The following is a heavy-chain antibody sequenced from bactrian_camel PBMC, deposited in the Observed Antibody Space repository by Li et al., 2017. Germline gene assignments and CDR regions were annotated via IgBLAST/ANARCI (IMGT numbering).Heavy chain of an antibody. J-gene: IGHJ6*01. CDR3: AARGPYCYTKLSVRDFTY. Sequence: QLVESGGGSVQSGGSLRLSCVVSGLSRGSNCVGWYRLPPGRALAEREGIAAIRNGGGETWYADSVKGRFTISQDIAKRTVYLQMNSLKPEDTAMYYCAARGPYCYTKLSVRDFTYWGQGTQVTVS. D-gene: IGHD2*01. CDR2: IRNGGGET. V-gene: IGHV3S25*01. CDR1: GLSRGSNC.